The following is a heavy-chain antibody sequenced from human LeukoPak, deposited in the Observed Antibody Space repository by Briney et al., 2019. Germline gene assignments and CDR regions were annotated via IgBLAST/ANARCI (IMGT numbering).Heavy chain of an antibody. Sequence: GASVKVSCKASGYAFTGYYMHWVRQAPGQGLEWMGWINPNSGGTNYAQKFQGRVTMTRDTSISTAYMELSRLRSDDTAVYYCARREVSDWNYLGEYDFDYWGQGTLVTVSS. CDR1: GYAFTGYY. V-gene: IGHV1-2*02. CDR2: INPNSGGT. D-gene: IGHD1-7*01. CDR3: ARREVSDWNYLGEYDFDY. J-gene: IGHJ4*02.